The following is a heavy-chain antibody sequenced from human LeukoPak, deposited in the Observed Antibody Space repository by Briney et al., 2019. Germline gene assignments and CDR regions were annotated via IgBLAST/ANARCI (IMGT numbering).Heavy chain of an antibody. CDR2: ISGSGGST. CDR3: AKDLHVLRFLQWFYDY. CDR1: GFPFSSYA. Sequence: GSLRLSCAASGFPFSSYAMSWVRQAPGKGLAWVSAISGSGGSTYYADSAKGRFTISRDNSKNTLYLQMNSLRVEDTAIHYCAKDLHVLRFLQWFYDYWGQGTLVTVSS. J-gene: IGHJ4*02. D-gene: IGHD3-3*01. V-gene: IGHV3-23*01.